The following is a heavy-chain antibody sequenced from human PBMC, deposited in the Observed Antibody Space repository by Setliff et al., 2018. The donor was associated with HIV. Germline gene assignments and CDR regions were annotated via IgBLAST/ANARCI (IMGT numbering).Heavy chain of an antibody. CDR3: ARRPYYDSWSGHQAFDI. V-gene: IGHV5-51*01. CDR2: IWPDDSDT. J-gene: IGHJ3*02. CDR1: GYSFTNYW. Sequence: GESLKISCKGSGYSFTNYWVGWVRQMPGNGLEWMGLIWPDDSDTIYSPSFQGQVTISADKSISTAYVQWSGLKASDTAMYYCARRPYYDSWSGHQAFDIWGQGTMVTVSS. D-gene: IGHD3-3*01.